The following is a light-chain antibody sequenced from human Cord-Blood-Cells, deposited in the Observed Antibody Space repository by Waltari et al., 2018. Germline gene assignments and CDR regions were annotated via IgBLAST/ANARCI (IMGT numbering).Light chain of an antibody. J-gene: IGKJ2*01. CDR1: QSVLFSYNNKNY. CDR2: WAS. Sequence: DIVMTQSPDTLAVSLGERATINCKSSQSVLFSYNNKNYLAWCQQKPGQPPKLLIYWASTRESGVPDRFSGSGSGTDFTLTISSLQAEDVAVYYCQQYYSTPYTFGQGTKLEIK. CDR3: QQYYSTPYT. V-gene: IGKV4-1*01.